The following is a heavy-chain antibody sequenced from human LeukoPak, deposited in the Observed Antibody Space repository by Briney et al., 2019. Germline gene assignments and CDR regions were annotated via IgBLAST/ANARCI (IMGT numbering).Heavy chain of an antibody. CDR2: IIPIFGTA. D-gene: IGHD2-2*01. CDR3: AREDCSSTSCFPPSAY. Sequence: SVKVSCKASGGTFSSYAISWVRQAPGQGLEWMGGIIPIFGTANYAQKFQGRVTITADESTSTAYMELSSLRSDDTAVYYCAREDCSSTSCFPPSAYWGQGTLVTVSS. CDR1: GGTFSSYA. J-gene: IGHJ4*02. V-gene: IGHV1-69*13.